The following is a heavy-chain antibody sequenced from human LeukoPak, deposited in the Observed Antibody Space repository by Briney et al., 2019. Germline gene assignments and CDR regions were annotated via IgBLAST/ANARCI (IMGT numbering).Heavy chain of an antibody. CDR2: IKSKTDGETI. CDR3: LFSIFQH. Sequence: GGSLRLSCAASGFTFSDAWMSWVRQAPGKGLEWVGRIKSKTDGETIDYATPMKDRFRISRDDSKNTLYLQMNSPKTEDTAVYYCLFSIFQHWGQGTLVTVSS. D-gene: IGHD3-10*02. CDR1: GFTFSDAW. J-gene: IGHJ1*01. V-gene: IGHV3-15*01.